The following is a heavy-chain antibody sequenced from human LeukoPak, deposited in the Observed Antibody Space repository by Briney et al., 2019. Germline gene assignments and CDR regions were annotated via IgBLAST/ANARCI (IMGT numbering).Heavy chain of an antibody. CDR2: INHSGST. CDR1: GGSFSGYY. Sequence: PSETLSLTCAVYGGSFSGYYWSWIRQPPGKGLEWIGEINHSGSTNYNPSLKSRATISVDTSKNQFSLKLSSVTAADTAVYYCAREGYQGSLGGLHSGWYPSNYFFYHMDVWGKGTTVTVSS. CDR3: AREGYQGSLGGLHSGWYPSNYFFYHMDV. D-gene: IGHD6-19*01. V-gene: IGHV4-34*01. J-gene: IGHJ6*03.